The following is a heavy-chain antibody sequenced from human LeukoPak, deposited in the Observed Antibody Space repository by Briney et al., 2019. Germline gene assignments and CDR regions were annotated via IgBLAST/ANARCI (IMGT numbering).Heavy chain of an antibody. CDR3: AKDRVKTGSL. D-gene: IGHD3-3*01. CDR2: ISGSGGST. CDR1: GFAFSNYA. V-gene: IGHV3-23*01. Sequence: PGGSLRLSCAASGFAFSNYAMTWVRQAPGKGLEWVSAISGSGGSTYYADSVKGRFTISRDNSKNTLYLQMNSLRAEDTAVYYCAKDRVKTGSLWGQGTLVTVSS. J-gene: IGHJ4*02.